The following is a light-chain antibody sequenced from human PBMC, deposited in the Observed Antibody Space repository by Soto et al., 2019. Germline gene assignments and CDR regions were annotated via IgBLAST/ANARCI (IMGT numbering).Light chain of an antibody. Sequence: EIVMTQSPATLSVSPGERATLSCRASQSVSNNVAWYQQKPGQAPRILIYHAATRATGIPARFSGSGSGTEVTLTISSLQSGDFAVYYCQQYNEWPLTFGGGTKVEIK. CDR1: QSVSNN. V-gene: IGKV3-15*01. J-gene: IGKJ4*01. CDR2: HAA. CDR3: QQYNEWPLT.